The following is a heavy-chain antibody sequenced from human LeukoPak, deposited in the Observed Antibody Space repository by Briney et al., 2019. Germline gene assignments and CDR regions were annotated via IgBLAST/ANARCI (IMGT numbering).Heavy chain of an antibody. J-gene: IGHJ1*01. D-gene: IGHD1-26*01. CDR1: GFTFSSYG. CDR2: IWYDGSNK. V-gene: IGHV3-33*06. Sequence: PGGSLRLSCAASGFTFSSYGMHWVRQAPGKGLEWVAVIWYDGSNKYYADSVKGRFTISRDNSKNTLYLQMNSLRAEDTAVYYCAKAEGAIGSEYFQHWGQGTLVTVSS. CDR3: AKAEGAIGSEYFQH.